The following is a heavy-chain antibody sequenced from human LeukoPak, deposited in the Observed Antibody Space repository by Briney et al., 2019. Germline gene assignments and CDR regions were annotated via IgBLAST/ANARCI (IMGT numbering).Heavy chain of an antibody. Sequence: PGRSLRLSCAASGFTFSSYAMHWVRQAPGKGLEWVAVISYDGSNKYYADSVKGRFTISRDNSKNTLYLQMNSLRAEDTAVYYCAREEVATNWFDPWGKGTLVTVSS. D-gene: IGHD5-12*01. J-gene: IGHJ5*02. CDR2: ISYDGSNK. CDR3: AREEVATNWFDP. V-gene: IGHV3-30*04. CDR1: GFTFSSYA.